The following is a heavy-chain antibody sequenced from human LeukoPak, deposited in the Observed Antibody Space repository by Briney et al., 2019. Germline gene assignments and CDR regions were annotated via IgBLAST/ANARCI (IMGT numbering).Heavy chain of an antibody. Sequence: GASVKVSCKASGGTFSSYAISWVRQAPGQGLEWMGGIIPIFGTANYAQKFQGRVTITADESTSTAHMELSSLRSEDTAVYYCARRFFTSLGITTPNYYYYGMDVWGQGTTVTVSS. CDR1: GGTFSSYA. CDR2: IIPIFGTA. V-gene: IGHV1-69*13. D-gene: IGHD4-11*01. J-gene: IGHJ6*02. CDR3: ARRFFTSLGITTPNYYYYGMDV.